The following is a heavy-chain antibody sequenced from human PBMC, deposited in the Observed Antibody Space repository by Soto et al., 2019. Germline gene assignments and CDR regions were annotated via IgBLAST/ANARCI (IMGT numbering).Heavy chain of an antibody. CDR2: ISGSGDRT. J-gene: IGHJ4*02. CDR1: GITISNYP. D-gene: IGHD3-22*01. V-gene: IGHV3-23*01. Sequence: EVQLLESGGGLVQPGGSLRLSCAASGITISNYPMSWVRQAPGKGLDWVSGISGSGDRTYYADSAKGRFTISKDISRSSLSLQLDSLGVEDTAVYFCVKDGGGYPSTAPHWGQGTLVTVSS. CDR3: VKDGGGYPSTAPH.